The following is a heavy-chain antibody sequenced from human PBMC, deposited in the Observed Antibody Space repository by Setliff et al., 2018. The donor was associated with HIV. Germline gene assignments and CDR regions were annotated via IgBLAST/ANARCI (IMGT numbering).Heavy chain of an antibody. CDR3: ARGGGITWRSYSFDY. CDR2: IYYSGST. CDR1: GGSISSSSYY. Sequence: PSETLSLTCSVSGGSISSSSYYWGWIRQPPGKGLEWIGSIYYSGSTYYNPSLKSRVTISVDTSTNQFSLKLTSVTAADTAVYYCARGGGITWRSYSFDYWGQGTLVTVSS. J-gene: IGHJ4*02. D-gene: IGHD3-10*01. V-gene: IGHV4-39*01.